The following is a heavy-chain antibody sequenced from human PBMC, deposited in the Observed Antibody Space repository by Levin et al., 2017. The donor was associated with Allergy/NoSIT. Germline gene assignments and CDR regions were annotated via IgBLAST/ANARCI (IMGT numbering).Heavy chain of an antibody. CDR1: GGSISSYY. V-gene: IGHV4-59*08. D-gene: IGHD2-15*01. CDR2: IYNSGGT. J-gene: IGHJ5*02. CDR3: ARTVDCSGGSCYHSSWFDP. Sequence: SETLSLTCTVSGGSISSYYWSWIRQPPGKGLEWIGYIYNSGGTNYNPSLKSRVTISVDTSKNQFSLQLNSVTAADTAVYYCARTVDCSGGSCYHSSWFDPWGQGTLVTVSS.